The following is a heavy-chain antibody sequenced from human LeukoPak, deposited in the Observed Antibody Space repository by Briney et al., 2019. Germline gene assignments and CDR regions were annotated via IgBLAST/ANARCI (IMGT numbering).Heavy chain of an antibody. CDR1: GGSISSYY. CDR3: ARHGTSRQLGIDY. V-gene: IGHV4-59*08. J-gene: IGHJ4*02. D-gene: IGHD6-13*01. CDR2: IYYSGST. Sequence: SETLSLTCTVSGGSISSYYWSWIRQPPGKGLEWIGYIYYSGSTNYNPSLKSRVTISVDTSKNQFSLKLSSVTAADTAVYYCARHGTSRQLGIDYWGQGTLVTVSS.